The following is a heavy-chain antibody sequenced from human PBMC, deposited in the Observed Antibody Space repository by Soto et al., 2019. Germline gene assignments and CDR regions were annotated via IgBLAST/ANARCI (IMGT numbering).Heavy chain of an antibody. CDR3: AKADGQQWLLPHHEN. V-gene: IGHV3-23*01. CDR2: ISCCGGTA. CDR1: GFNFNKYA. D-gene: IGHD6-19*01. Sequence: EVQLLESGGGLVRPGESLRLSCAASGFNFNKYAMSWVRQAPGEGLEWVSGISCCGGTASYADSVKGRFTIARDDAKNTLYLGMNSLRVEDTAEYYCAKADGQQWLLPHHENWGRGTLVTVS. J-gene: IGHJ4*02.